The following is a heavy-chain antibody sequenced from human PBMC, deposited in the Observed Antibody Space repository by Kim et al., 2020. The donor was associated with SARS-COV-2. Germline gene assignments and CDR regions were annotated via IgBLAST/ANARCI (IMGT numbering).Heavy chain of an antibody. J-gene: IGHJ4*01. V-gene: IGHV3-30*18. CDR3: AKDPIGLLWFGELPSDY. CDR2: ISYDGSNK. CDR1: GFTFSSYG. Sequence: GGSLRLSCAASGFTFSSYGMHWVRQAPGKGLEWVAVISYDGSNKYYADSVKGRFTISRDNSKNTLYLQMNSLRAEDTAVYYCAKDPIGLLWFGELPSDY. D-gene: IGHD3-10*01.